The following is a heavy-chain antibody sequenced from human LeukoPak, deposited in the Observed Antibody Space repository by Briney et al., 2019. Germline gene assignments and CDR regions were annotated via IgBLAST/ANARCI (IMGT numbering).Heavy chain of an antibody. CDR3: ARGRGSSGWYGRKPNYYFDY. D-gene: IGHD6-19*01. J-gene: IGHJ4*02. CDR2: MNPNSGNT. Sequence: GASVKVSCKASGYTFTSYDINWVRQATGQGLEWMGWMNPNSGNTGYAQKFQGRVTITRNTSISTAYMELSSLRSEDTAVYYCARGRGSSGWYGRKPNYYFDYWGQGTLVTVSS. V-gene: IGHV1-8*03. CDR1: GYTFTSYD.